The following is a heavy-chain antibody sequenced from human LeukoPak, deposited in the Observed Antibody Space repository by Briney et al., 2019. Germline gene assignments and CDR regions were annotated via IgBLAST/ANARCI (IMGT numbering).Heavy chain of an antibody. V-gene: IGHV1-69*13. CDR2: IIPIFGTA. D-gene: IGHD6-19*01. Sequence: SVKVSCKASGDTFSSYAISWVRQAPGQGLEWMGGIIPIFGTANYAQKFQGRVTITADESTSTAYMELSSLRSEDTAVYYCARGRMAGTYVFDYWGQGTLVTVSS. CDR1: GDTFSSYA. J-gene: IGHJ4*02. CDR3: ARGRMAGTYVFDY.